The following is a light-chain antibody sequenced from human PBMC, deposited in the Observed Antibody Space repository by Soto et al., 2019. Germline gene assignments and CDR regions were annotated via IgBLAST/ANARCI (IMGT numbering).Light chain of an antibody. CDR3: QQYNSYWLT. J-gene: IGKJ4*01. CDR2: DAS. V-gene: IGKV1-5*01. CDR1: QSISSW. Sequence: DIQMTQSPSTLSASVGDRVTITCRASQSISSWLAWYQQKPGKAPKLLIYDASSLESGVPSRFSGSGSGTEFTLTISSLQPDDFATHYCQQYNSYWLTFGGGTKVEIK.